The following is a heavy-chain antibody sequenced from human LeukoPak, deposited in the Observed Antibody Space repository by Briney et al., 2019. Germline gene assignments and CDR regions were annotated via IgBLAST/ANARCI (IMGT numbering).Heavy chain of an antibody. Sequence: GRSLRLSCAASGFTFSSYGMHWVRQAPGKGLEWVAVIWYDGSNKYYADSVKGRFTISRDNSKNTLYLQMNSLRAEDTAVYYCAREAPSYDAFDIWGQGTMVTVTS. CDR2: IWYDGSNK. V-gene: IGHV3-33*01. CDR3: AREAPSYDAFDI. D-gene: IGHD3-10*01. J-gene: IGHJ3*02. CDR1: GFTFSSYG.